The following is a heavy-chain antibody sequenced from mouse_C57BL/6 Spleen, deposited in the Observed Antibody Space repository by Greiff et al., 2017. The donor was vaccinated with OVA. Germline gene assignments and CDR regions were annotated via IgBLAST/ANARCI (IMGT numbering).Heavy chain of an antibody. D-gene: IGHD1-1*01. V-gene: IGHV1-64*01. CDR1: GYTFTSYW. Sequence: VQLQQSGAGLVKPGASVKLSCKASGYTFTSYWMHWVKQRPGQGLEWIGMIHPNSGSTNYNEKFKSKATLTVDKSSSTAYMQLSSLTSEDSAVYYCARCYYGSSPYFDYWGQGTTLTVSS. CDR2: IHPNSGST. CDR3: ARCYYGSSPYFDY. J-gene: IGHJ2*01.